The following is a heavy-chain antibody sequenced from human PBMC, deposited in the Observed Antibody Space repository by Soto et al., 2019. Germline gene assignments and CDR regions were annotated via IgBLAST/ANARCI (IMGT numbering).Heavy chain of an antibody. Sequence: LSCAASGCTCDDYAMHWDRQAPGKGLEWISGISWNSGSIGYADSVKGRFTISRDNAKNSLYLQMNSLRAEDTALYYCAKYAGEQWLTDPYNAFDIWVQGTMVTVSS. CDR2: ISWNSGSI. CDR1: GCTCDDYA. D-gene: IGHD6-19*01. J-gene: IGHJ3*02. V-gene: IGHV3-9*01. CDR3: AKYAGEQWLTDPYNAFDI.